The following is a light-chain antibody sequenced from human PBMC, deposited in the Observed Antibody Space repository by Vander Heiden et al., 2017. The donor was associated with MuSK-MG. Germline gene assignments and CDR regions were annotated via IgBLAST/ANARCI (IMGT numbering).Light chain of an antibody. V-gene: IGLV3-19*01. CDR2: GNY. CDR1: RPRSYF. J-gene: IGLJ2*01. CDR3: GSRDTSNNQRV. Sequence: SSELPQDPAVSVAVGQTVQITCPGDRPRSYFPSWYLLQAGTAPFLVISGNYSRRSAIPDRCSGSNSGNTASVIITGAQAEDKADYDSGSRDTSNNQRVSGGGTKL.